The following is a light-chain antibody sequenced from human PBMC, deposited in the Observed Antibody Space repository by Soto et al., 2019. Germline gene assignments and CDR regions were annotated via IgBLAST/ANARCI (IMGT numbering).Light chain of an antibody. CDR3: QSYDGTNWV. CDR2: ENN. V-gene: IGLV6-57*01. CDR1: SGSLASNY. Sequence: NFMLTQPHSVSESPGKTVTISCTRSSGSLASNYVQWYQQRPGSSPTTVIYENNQRPSGVPDRFSGSIDSSSNSASLTISGLKTEDEADYYCQSYDGTNWVFGGGTKLTVL. J-gene: IGLJ3*02.